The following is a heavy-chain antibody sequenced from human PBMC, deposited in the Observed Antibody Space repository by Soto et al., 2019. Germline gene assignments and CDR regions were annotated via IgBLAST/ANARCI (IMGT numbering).Heavy chain of an antibody. D-gene: IGHD3-10*01. Sequence: QVQLQESGPGLVKPSETLSLSCTVSGGSISSYYWSWFRQSPGKRMEWIGYVHHSWGSSYNPSLQRRVAISLDTPKTQFSLTVTSVTATDTAVYYCARQGFGPLHGLVDVWGQGTTVTVSS. V-gene: IGHV4-59*08. J-gene: IGHJ6*02. CDR1: GGSISSYY. CDR2: VHHSWGS. CDR3: ARQGFGPLHGLVDV.